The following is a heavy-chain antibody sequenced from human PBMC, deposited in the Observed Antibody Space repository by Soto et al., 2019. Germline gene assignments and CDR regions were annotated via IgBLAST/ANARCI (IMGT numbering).Heavy chain of an antibody. D-gene: IGHD3-16*01. J-gene: IGHJ4*02. CDR1: GGSISSYY. Sequence: QVQLQESGPGLGKPSETLSLTCTVSGGSISSYYWSWIRQPPGKGLEWIGYIYYSGRTNYNPSLKRRVTRSVDTSKNQFSLKLSSVTAADTAVYYCTSLWGWSVDYWGQGTLVTVSS. CDR2: IYYSGRT. V-gene: IGHV4-59*08. CDR3: TSLWGWSVDY.